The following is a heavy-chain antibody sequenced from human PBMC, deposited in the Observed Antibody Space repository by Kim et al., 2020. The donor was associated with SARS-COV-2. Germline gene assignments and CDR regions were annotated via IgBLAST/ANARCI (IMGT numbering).Heavy chain of an antibody. J-gene: IGHJ4*02. CDR3: ARGGKRLLWFGELFPYYFDY. V-gene: IGHV4-34*01. CDR1: GGSFSGYY. Sequence: SETLFLTCAVYGGSFSGYYWSWIRQPPGKGLEWIGEINHSGSTNYNPSLKSRVTISVDTSKNQFSLKLSSVTAADTAVYYCARGGKRLLWFGELFPYYFDYWGQGTLVTVSS. D-gene: IGHD3-10*01. CDR2: INHSGST.